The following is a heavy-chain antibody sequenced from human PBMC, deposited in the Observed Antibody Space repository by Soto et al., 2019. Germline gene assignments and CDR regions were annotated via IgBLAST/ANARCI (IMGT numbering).Heavy chain of an antibody. V-gene: IGHV4-30-4*01. J-gene: IGHJ4*02. CDR3: ARLATVNFDY. D-gene: IGHD4-17*01. CDR2: IYYSGST. Sequence: SETLSLTCTVSGGSISSGDYYWSWIRHPPGKGLEWIGYIYYSGSTYYNPSLKSRVTISVDTSKNQFSLKLSSVTAADTAVYYCARLATVNFDYWGQGTLVTVSS. CDR1: GGSISSGDYY.